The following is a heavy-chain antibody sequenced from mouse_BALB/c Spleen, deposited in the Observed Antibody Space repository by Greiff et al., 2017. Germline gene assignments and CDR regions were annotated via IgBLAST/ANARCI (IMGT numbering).Heavy chain of an antibody. D-gene: IGHD2-4*01. CDR1: GFNIKDTY. V-gene: IGHV14-3*02. J-gene: IGHJ3*01. CDR3: ARIYYDYDGSY. Sequence: EVQLQQSGAELMKPGASVKLSCTASGFNIKDTYMHWVKQRPEQGLEWIGRIDPANGNTKYDPKFQGKATITADTSSNTAYLQLSSLTSEDTAVYYCARIYYDYDGSYWGQGTLVTVSA. CDR2: IDPANGNT.